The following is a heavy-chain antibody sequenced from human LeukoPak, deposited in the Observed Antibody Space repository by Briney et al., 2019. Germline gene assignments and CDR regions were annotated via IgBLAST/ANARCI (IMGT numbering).Heavy chain of an antibody. CDR2: ISSNGGST. V-gene: IGHV3-64*01. CDR3: ARAPRRAPFDY. Sequence: GGSLRLSCAASGFTFSSYAMHWVRQAPGKGREYVSAISSNGGSTYYANSVKGRFTISRDNSKNTLYLQMGSLRAEDMAVYYCARAPRRAPFDYWGQGTLVTVSS. J-gene: IGHJ4*02. CDR1: GFTFSSYA.